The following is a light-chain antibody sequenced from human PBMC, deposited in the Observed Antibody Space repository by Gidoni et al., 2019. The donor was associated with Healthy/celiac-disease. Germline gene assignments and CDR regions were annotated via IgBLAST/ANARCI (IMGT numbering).Light chain of an antibody. Sequence: QSVLTQPPSAYGTPGQRVTISCSGSSSNIGSNYVYWYQQLPGTAPKHLIYRNNQRPSGVPDRFSGSKSGTSASLAISGLRSEDEADYYCAAWDDSLSGVVFGGGTKLTVL. V-gene: IGLV1-47*01. CDR1: SSNIGSNY. CDR2: RNN. CDR3: AAWDDSLSGVV. J-gene: IGLJ2*01.